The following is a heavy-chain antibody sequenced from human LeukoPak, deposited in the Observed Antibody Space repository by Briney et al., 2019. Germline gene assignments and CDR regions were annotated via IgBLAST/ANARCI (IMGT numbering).Heavy chain of an antibody. V-gene: IGHV1-69*04. Sequence: SVKVSCKASGGTFSSYAISWVRQAPGQGLEWMGRIIPILGIANYAQKFQGRVTITADKSTSTAYMELSSLRSEDTAVYYCARTRDRLQSIRNYYYYYGMDVWGQGTTVTVSS. D-gene: IGHD5-24*01. CDR1: GGTFSSYA. J-gene: IGHJ6*02. CDR3: ARTRDRLQSIRNYYYYYGMDV. CDR2: IIPILGIA.